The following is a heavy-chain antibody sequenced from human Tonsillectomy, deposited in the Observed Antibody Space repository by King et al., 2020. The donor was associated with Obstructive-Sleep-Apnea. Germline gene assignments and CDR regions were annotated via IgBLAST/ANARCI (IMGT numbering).Heavy chain of an antibody. CDR2: IKSTTDGGTT. V-gene: IGHV3-15*01. CDR3: TTDQGTAMVIDY. J-gene: IGHJ4*02. CDR1: AFTFSNAW. D-gene: IGHD5-18*01. Sequence: VQLVESGGGLVKPGGSLRLSCAASAFTFSNAWMSWVRQAPGKGLEWVGRIKSTTDGGTTDYAAPVKGRFTISRDDSKNTLYLQMNSLKTEDTAVYYCTTDQGTAMVIDYWGQGTLVTVSS.